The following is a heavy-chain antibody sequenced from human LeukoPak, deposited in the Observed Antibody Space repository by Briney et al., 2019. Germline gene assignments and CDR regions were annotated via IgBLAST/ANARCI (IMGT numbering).Heavy chain of an antibody. Sequence: SETLSLTCTVSGGSISSSSYYWGWIRQPPGKGLEWIGSIYYSGSTYYNPSLKSRVTISVDTSKNQFSLELSSVTAADTAVYYCARLGGTGSGGFDYWGQGTLVTVSS. V-gene: IGHV4-39*01. CDR3: ARLGGTGSGGFDY. CDR2: IYYSGST. J-gene: IGHJ4*02. CDR1: GGSISSSSYY. D-gene: IGHD3-16*01.